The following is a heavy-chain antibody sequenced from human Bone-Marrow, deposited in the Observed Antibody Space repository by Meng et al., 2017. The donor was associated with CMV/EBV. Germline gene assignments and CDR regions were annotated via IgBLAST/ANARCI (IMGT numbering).Heavy chain of an antibody. V-gene: IGHV4-38-2*02. CDR2: IYHSGST. D-gene: IGHD5-12*01. CDR1: GYSISSGYY. CDR3: ARVPAFWGNSGYL. Sequence: GSLRLSCTVSGYSISSGYYWGWIRQPPGKGLEWIGSIYHSGSTYYNPSLKSRVTISVDTSKNQFSLKLSSVTAADTAVYYCARVPAFWGNSGYLWGQGTLVTFSS. J-gene: IGHJ4*02.